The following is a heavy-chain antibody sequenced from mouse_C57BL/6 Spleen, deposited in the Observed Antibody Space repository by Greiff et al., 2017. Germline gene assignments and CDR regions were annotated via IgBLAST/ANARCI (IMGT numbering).Heavy chain of an antibody. CDR1: GYTFTDYE. CDR3: TRWGYYGTSPRYFDY. Sequence: QVQLQQSGAELVRPGASVTLSCKASGYTFTDYEMHWVKQTPVHGLEWIGAIDPETGGTAYNQKFKGKAILTADKSSSTAYMELRSLTSEDSAVYYCTRWGYYGTSPRYFDYWGQGTTLTVSS. J-gene: IGHJ2*01. D-gene: IGHD1-1*01. V-gene: IGHV1-15*01. CDR2: IDPETGGT.